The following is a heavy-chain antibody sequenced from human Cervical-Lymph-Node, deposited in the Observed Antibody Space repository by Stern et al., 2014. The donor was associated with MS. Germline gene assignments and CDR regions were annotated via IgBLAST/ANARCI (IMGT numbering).Heavy chain of an antibody. D-gene: IGHD6-6*01. CDR1: GFTFSSYS. CDR2: ISRSSSYI. CDR3: ARDNFEYSTESFDY. V-gene: IGHV3-21*01. Sequence: EVQLVESGGGLVKPGGSLRLSCAASGFTFSSYSMNWVRQAPGKGLEWVSSISRSSSYIYYADSVKGRFTISRDNAKNSLYLQMNSLRAEDTAVYYCARDNFEYSTESFDYWGQGTLVTVSS. J-gene: IGHJ4*02.